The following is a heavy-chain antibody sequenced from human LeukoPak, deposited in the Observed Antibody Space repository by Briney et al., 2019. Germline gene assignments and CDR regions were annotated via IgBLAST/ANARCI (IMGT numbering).Heavy chain of an antibody. CDR1: GGSISSGNFY. CDR3: ARHNRVGELFFRWYNWFDP. J-gene: IGHJ5*02. D-gene: IGHD3-10*01. CDR2: IYFSENT. V-gene: IGHV4-39*01. Sequence: SETLSLTCIVSGGSISSGNFYWGWIRQPPGKGLEWIGSIYFSENTYYNPSLKSRVTISVDTSKNQFSLKLSPVTAADTAVYYCARHNRVGELFFRWYNWFDPWGQGTLVTVSS.